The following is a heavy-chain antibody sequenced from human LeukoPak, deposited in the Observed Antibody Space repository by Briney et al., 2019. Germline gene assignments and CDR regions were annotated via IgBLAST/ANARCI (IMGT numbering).Heavy chain of an antibody. J-gene: IGHJ6*03. CDR3: ARVPGGDPPYYYYYYYMDV. D-gene: IGHD2-21*01. CDR2: IYYSGST. CDR1: GGSISSYY. Sequence: PSQTLSLTCTVSGGSISSYYWSWIRQPPGKGLEWIGYIYYSGSTNYNPSLKSRVTISVDTSKNQFSLKLSSVTAADTAVYYCARVPGGDPPYYYYYYYMDVWGKGTTVTVSS. V-gene: IGHV4-59*01.